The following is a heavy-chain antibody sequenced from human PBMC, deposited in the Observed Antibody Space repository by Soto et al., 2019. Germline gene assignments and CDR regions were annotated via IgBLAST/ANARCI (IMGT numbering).Heavy chain of an antibody. CDR2: IYYSGKT. CDR3: ARYRGGENYYYGLDV. CDR1: GGSIVSSGHY. J-gene: IGHJ6*02. D-gene: IGHD3-16*01. Sequence: PSETLSLTCSASGGSIVSSGHYWNWIRHLPGKGLEWIGYIYYSGKTSYNPSLKSRLTISVDTSENQFSLTLRSVTAADTAVYFCARYRGGENYYYGLDVWGLGTTVTVS. V-gene: IGHV4-31*03.